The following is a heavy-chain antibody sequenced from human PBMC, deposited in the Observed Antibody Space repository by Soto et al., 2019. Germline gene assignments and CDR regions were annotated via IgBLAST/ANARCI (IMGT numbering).Heavy chain of an antibody. CDR1: GGSISSGGYY. D-gene: IGHD1-26*01. V-gene: IGHV4-31*03. CDR3: ARASYSGYFDY. J-gene: IGHJ4*02. Sequence: SETLSLTCTVSGGSISSGGYYWSWIRQHPGKGLEWIGYIYYSGSTYYNPSLKSRVTISVDTSKNQFSLKLSSVTAADTAVYYCARASYSGYFDYWGQGTLVTVS. CDR2: IYYSGST.